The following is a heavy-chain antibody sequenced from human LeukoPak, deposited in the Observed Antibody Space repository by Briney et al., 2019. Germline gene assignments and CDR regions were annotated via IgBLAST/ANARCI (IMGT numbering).Heavy chain of an antibody. CDR3: AKQVYDSSRYLVDY. D-gene: IGHD3-22*01. V-gene: IGHV3-23*01. CDR1: GFPSSIYP. CDR2: ISGSGGST. Sequence: GGSLSLSCAAPGFPSSIYPMSWVRRAPGKGLEGVSSISGSGGSTYYAASVKGRFTISRDNSKTTLYLQMNSLRAEDTAVYYCAKQVYDSSRYLVDYWGQGTLVTVSS. J-gene: IGHJ4*02.